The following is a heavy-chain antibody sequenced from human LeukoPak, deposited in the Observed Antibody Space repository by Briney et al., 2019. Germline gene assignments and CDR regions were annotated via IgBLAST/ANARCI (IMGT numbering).Heavy chain of an antibody. CDR1: GYTFINYY. Sequence: SVTVSCTASGYTFINYYMHWVRQAPGQGLEWMGGITPMFGTVTYAQKFQGRVTITADESTSTVYMELSSLRTEDTAMYYCGVSTQVYTSNWYGWFDPWGQGTLVTVSS. CDR2: ITPMFGTV. D-gene: IGHD6-13*01. CDR3: GVSTQVYTSNWYGWFDP. J-gene: IGHJ5*02. V-gene: IGHV1-69*13.